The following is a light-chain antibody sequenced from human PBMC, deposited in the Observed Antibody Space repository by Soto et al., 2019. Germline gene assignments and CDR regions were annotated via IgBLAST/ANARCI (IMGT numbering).Light chain of an antibody. CDR3: QQYYSTPYT. V-gene: IGKV4-1*01. CDR1: QSVLYSSNNKNH. Sequence: DIVMTQSPDSLAVSLGEWATINCKSSQSVLYSSNNKNHLAWYQQKAGQPPKLLVYWASTRESGVPDRFSGSGSGTDFTLTISSLQAEDVAVYYCQQYYSTPYTFGQGTKLEIK. J-gene: IGKJ2*01. CDR2: WAS.